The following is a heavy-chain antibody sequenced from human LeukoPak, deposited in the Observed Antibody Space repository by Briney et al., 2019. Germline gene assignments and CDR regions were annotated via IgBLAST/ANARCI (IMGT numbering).Heavy chain of an antibody. CDR2: IIPILEVP. Sequence: SVKVSCKASGDSFNTYAINWVRQAPGQGLEWMGKIIPILEVPNIAREFQGRVTITADKSTNTAFLELKSLRSEDTALYFCARRTCRGSSCYRNDASDIWGQGTMVTVSS. V-gene: IGHV1-69*04. CDR1: GDSFNTYA. CDR3: ARRTCRGSSCYRNDASDI. D-gene: IGHD2-15*01. J-gene: IGHJ3*02.